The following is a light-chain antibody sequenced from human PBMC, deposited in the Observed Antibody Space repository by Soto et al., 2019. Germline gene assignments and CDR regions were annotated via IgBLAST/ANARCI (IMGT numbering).Light chain of an antibody. CDR3: QQRSNCPST. J-gene: IGKJ4*01. V-gene: IGKV3-11*01. CDR2: EAS. Sequence: EIVLTQSPATLSLSPGERATLSCRASQSVGTYLAWYRQRPGQAPRLLIYEASNRATGTPARFSGSGSGTDFTLTISSLEPEDFAVYYCQQRSNCPSTFGGGTKVEIK. CDR1: QSVGTY.